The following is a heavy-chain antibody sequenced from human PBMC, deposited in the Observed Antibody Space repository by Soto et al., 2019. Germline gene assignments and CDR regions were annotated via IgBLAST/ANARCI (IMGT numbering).Heavy chain of an antibody. Sequence: GGSLRLSCAASGFTFSDYYMSWIRQAPRKGLEWVSYISSSGSTIYYADTVKGRFTISRDNAKNSLYLQMNSLRAEDTAVYYCARGVGYCSGGSCADAFDIWGQGTMVTVSS. CDR3: ARGVGYCSGGSCADAFDI. D-gene: IGHD2-15*01. CDR1: GFTFSDYY. CDR2: ISSSGSTI. J-gene: IGHJ3*02. V-gene: IGHV3-11*01.